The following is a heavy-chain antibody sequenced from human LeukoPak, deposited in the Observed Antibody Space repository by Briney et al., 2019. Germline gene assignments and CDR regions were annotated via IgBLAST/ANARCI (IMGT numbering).Heavy chain of an antibody. Sequence: PSETLSLTCTVSGGSISSYYWSWIRQPPGKGLEWIGYIYYSGSTNYNPSLKSRVTISVDTSKNQFSLKLSSVTAANTAVYYCARDGVVVVPAAMWYYGMDVWGQGTTVTASS. V-gene: IGHV4-59*01. J-gene: IGHJ6*02. CDR2: IYYSGST. D-gene: IGHD2-2*01. CDR3: ARDGVVVVPAAMWYYGMDV. CDR1: GGSISSYY.